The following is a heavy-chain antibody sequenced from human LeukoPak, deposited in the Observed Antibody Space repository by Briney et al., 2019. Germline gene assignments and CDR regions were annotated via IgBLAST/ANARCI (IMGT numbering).Heavy chain of an antibody. CDR2: IIPMLGIP. V-gene: IGHV1-69*04. Sequence: SVKVSCKASGGSSITHVISWVRQAPGQGLEWMGRIIPMLGIPNYAQHFQGRVTITADRSTNTAYMALSSLTSEDTAVYYCARHSSRESYYDFDSWGQGALVIVSS. CDR1: GGSSITHV. J-gene: IGHJ4*02. D-gene: IGHD3-22*01. CDR3: ARHSSRESYYDFDS.